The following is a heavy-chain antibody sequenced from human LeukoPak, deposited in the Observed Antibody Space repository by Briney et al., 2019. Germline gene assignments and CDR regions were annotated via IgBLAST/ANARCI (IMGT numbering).Heavy chain of an antibody. Sequence: GESLKISRKGSGYSFTSYWIGWVRQIPGKGLEWMGIIYPGDSDTRYSPSFQGQVTISADKSISTAYLQWSSLKASDTAMYYCARHVSGGNGYHAFDIWGQGTMVTVSS. D-gene: IGHD4-23*01. J-gene: IGHJ3*02. CDR1: GYSFTSYW. CDR3: ARHVSGGNGYHAFDI. V-gene: IGHV5-51*01. CDR2: IYPGDSDT.